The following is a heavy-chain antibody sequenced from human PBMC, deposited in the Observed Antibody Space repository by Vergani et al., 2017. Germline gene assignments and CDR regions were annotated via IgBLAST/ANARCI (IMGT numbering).Heavy chain of an antibody. CDR3: ASGFDFWSGSTQSYYYYYMDV. CDR1: GYTFTDYY. D-gene: IGHD3-3*01. J-gene: IGHJ6*03. V-gene: IGHV1-8*02. Sequence: QVQLVQSGAEVKKPGASVKVSCKASGYTFTDYYMHWVRQAPGQGLEWMGWMNPNSGNTGYAQKFQGRVTMTRNTSISTAYMELSSLRSEDTAVYYCASGFDFWSGSTQSYYYYYMDVWGKGTTVTVSS. CDR2: MNPNSGNT.